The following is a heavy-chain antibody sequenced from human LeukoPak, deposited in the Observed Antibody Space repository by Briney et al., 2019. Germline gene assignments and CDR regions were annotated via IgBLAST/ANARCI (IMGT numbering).Heavy chain of an antibody. CDR2: IKQDGSES. Sequence: GGSLRLSCAASGFTFSSYWMSWVRQAPGKGLEWVANIKQDGSESYYVDSVKGRFTISRDNAKNSLFLQMNSLTAEDTALYYCAKDVEGSGWFYFDWWGQGALVTVSS. J-gene: IGHJ4*02. CDR3: AKDVEGSGWFYFDW. V-gene: IGHV3-7*03. D-gene: IGHD6-19*01. CDR1: GFTFSSYW.